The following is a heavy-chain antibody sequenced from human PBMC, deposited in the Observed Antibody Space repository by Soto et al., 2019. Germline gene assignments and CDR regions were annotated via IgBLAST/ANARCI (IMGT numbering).Heavy chain of an antibody. J-gene: IGHJ6*02. V-gene: IGHV1-69*06. CDR3: ARLVVVAAYYYYGMDV. Sequence: QVQLVQSGAEVKKPGSSVKVSCKASGGTFSSYAISWVRQAPGQGLEWMGGIIPIFGTANYAQKFQGRVRITADKSTSTAYMELGSLRSEDTAVYYCARLVVVAAYYYYGMDVWGQGTTVTVSS. D-gene: IGHD2-15*01. CDR2: IIPIFGTA. CDR1: GGTFSSYA.